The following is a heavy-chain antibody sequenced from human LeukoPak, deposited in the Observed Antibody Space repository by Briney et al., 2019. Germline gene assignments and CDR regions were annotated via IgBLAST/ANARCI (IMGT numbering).Heavy chain of an antibody. CDR1: GXTFNSYG. J-gene: IGHJ4*02. CDR3: AKEKLPSGYSFLTDY. CDR2: ISYDGPNK. V-gene: IGHV3-30*18. Sequence: GGSLRLSCAASGXTFNSYGMHWVRQAPGKGQGWVAVISYDGPNKYYADSVKGRFTISRDDSKSTLYLQMNSLRPEDTAVYYCAKEKLPSGYSFLTDYWGQGTLVTVSS. D-gene: IGHD5-18*01.